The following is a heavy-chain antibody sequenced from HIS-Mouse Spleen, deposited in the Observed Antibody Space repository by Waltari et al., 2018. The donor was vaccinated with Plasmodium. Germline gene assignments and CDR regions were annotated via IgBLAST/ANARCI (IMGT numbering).Heavy chain of an antibody. D-gene: IGHD6-13*01. V-gene: IGHV3-7*01. Sequence: EVQLVESGGGLVQPGGSLRLSCASYGFTFSRYWMSWFRQAPGKGLEWVANRKQDGSEKYYVDSVKGRFTISRDNAKNSLYLQMNSLRAEDTAVYYCASSWYWYFDLWGRGTLVTVSS. CDR2: RKQDGSEK. CDR1: GFTFSRYW. CDR3: ASSWYWYFDL. J-gene: IGHJ2*01.